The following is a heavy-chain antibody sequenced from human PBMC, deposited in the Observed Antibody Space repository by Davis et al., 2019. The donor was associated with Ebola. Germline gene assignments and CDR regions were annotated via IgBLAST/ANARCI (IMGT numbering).Heavy chain of an antibody. D-gene: IGHD1-1*01. CDR3: ARERFPYGMDV. V-gene: IGHV4-61*05. J-gene: IGHJ6*02. CDR2: IYYSGST. Sequence: GSLRLSCTVSGYSISSGYYWGWIRQPPGKGLEWIGYIYYSGSTNYNPSLKSRVTISVDRSKNQFSLKLSSVTAADTAVYYCARERFPYGMDVWGQGTTVTVSS. CDR1: GYSISSGYY.